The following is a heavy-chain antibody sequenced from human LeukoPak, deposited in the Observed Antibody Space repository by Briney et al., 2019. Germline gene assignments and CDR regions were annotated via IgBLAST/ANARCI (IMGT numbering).Heavy chain of an antibody. V-gene: IGHV3-9*01. CDR2: ISWNSGSI. D-gene: IGHD5-18*01. J-gene: IGHJ4*02. CDR1: GFTFDDYA. CDR3: ARGSSSYGF. Sequence: AGGSLRLSCAASGFTFDDYAMHWVRQAPGKGLEWVSGISWNSGSIGYADSVKGRFTISRDNAKNSLYLQMNSLRAEDTAVYYCARGSSSYGFGGQGTLVTVSS.